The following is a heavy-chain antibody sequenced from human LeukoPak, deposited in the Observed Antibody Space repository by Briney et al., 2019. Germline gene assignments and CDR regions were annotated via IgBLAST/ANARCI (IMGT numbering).Heavy chain of an antibody. CDR2: IYTSGST. CDR1: GGSISSSSYY. CDR3: ASGSYYYDSSRIDY. V-gene: IGHV4-61*05. J-gene: IGHJ4*02. D-gene: IGHD3-22*01. Sequence: PSETLSLTCTVSGGSISSSSYYWGWIRQPPGKGLEWIGRIYTSGSTNYNPSLKSRVTMSVDTSKNQFSLKLSSVTAADTAVYYCASGSYYYDSSRIDYWGQGTLVTVSS.